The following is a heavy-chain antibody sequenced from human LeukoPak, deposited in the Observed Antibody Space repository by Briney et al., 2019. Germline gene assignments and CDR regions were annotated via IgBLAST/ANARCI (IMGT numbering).Heavy chain of an antibody. D-gene: IGHD6-13*01. V-gene: IGHV4-59*01. CDR2: IYYSGST. Sequence: SETLSLTCTVSGGSISSYYWSWIRQPPGKGLEWIGYIYYSGSTNYNPSLKSQVTISVDTSKNQFSLKLSSITAADTAVYFCARERAAAGNGAIDYWGQGTLVTVSS. J-gene: IGHJ4*02. CDR1: GGSISSYY. CDR3: ARERAAAGNGAIDY.